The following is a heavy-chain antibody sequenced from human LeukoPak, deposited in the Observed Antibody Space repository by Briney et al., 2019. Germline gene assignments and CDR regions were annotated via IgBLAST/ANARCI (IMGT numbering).Heavy chain of an antibody. CDR2: INPSGGST. V-gene: IGHV1-46*01. CDR1: GYTFTSYY. Sequence: GASVKVSCKXSGYTFTSYYMHWVRQAPGQGLEGMGIINPSGGSTSYAQKFQGRVTMTRDTSTSTVYMELSSLRSEDTAVYYCARDGYYDSSGYSNDAFDIWGQGTMVTVSS. D-gene: IGHD3-22*01. J-gene: IGHJ3*02. CDR3: ARDGYYDSSGYSNDAFDI.